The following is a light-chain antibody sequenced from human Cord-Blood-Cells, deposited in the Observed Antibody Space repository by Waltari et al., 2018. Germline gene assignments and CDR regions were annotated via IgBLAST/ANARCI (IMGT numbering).Light chain of an antibody. Sequence: NFMLTQPHSVSESPGKTVTISCTRRSGSIASNYVQWYQQRPGSSPTTVIYEDNQRPSGVPDRFSGSIDSSSNSASLTIPGLKTEDEADFYCQSYDSSNQVFGGGTKLTVL. CDR3: QSYDSSNQV. CDR1: SGSIASNY. CDR2: EDN. V-gene: IGLV6-57*01. J-gene: IGLJ3*02.